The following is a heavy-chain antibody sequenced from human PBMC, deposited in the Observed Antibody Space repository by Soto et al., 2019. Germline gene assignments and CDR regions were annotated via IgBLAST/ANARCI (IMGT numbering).Heavy chain of an antibody. D-gene: IGHD2-21*02. J-gene: IGHJ6*02. V-gene: IGHV3-66*01. CDR2: IYSGGST. Sequence: GGSLRLSCAASGFTVSSNYMSWVRQAPGKGLEWVSVIYSGGSTYYADSVKGRFTISRDNSKNTLYLQMNSLRAEDTAVYYCASTAYCGGDCYSQMDYYYYGMDVWGQGTTVTVSS. CDR3: ASTAYCGGDCYSQMDYYYYGMDV. CDR1: GFTVSSNY.